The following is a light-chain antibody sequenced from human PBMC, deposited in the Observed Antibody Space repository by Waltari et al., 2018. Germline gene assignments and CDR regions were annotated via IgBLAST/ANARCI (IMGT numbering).Light chain of an antibody. V-gene: IGKV2-28*01. CDR2: LGS. CDR3: MQALQTPPT. CDR1: QSPLHSNGNNY. Sequence: DIVMTQSPLSLPVTSGEPASIPCGSSQSPLHSNGNNYLDWYLQKPGQSPQLLIYLGSNRASGVPDRFSGSGSGTDFTLKISRVEAEDVGVYYCMQALQTPPTFGGGTKVEIK. J-gene: IGKJ4*01.